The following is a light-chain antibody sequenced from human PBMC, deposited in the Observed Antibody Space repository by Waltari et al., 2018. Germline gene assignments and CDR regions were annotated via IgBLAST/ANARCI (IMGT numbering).Light chain of an antibody. J-gene: IGKJ2*01. CDR2: RVS. CDR3: MQGSQWPYT. CDR1: QSLVLSDGNTC. Sequence: DVVMTQSPLSLSVSLGQPASISCRSSQSLVLSDGNTCLNWFQQRTGQTPRHLLYRVSDRESGVPNRFSGSGSGTDFTLKISRVEAEDVGVYYCMQGSQWPYTFGQGTKLEIK. V-gene: IGKV2-30*01.